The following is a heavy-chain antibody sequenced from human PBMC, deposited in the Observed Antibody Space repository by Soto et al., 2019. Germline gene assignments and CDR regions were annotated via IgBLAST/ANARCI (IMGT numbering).Heavy chain of an antibody. CDR1: GYTFTSYG. D-gene: IGHD2-15*01. V-gene: IGHV1-18*01. J-gene: IGHJ6*03. CDR2: ISAYNGNT. CDR3: ARDLLWAIVVVVAANNHGSYYYYMDV. Sequence: ASVKVACRASGYTFTSYGISWVRQAPGQGLEWMGWISAYNGNTNYAQKLQGRVTMTTDTSTSTAYMELRSLRSDDTAVYYCARDLLWAIVVVVAANNHGSYYYYMDVWGKGTTVSVSS.